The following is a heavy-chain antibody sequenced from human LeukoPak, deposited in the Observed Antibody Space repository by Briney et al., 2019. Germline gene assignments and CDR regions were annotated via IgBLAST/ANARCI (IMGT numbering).Heavy chain of an antibody. V-gene: IGHV1-69*13. CDR3: ARGPDSRNYYGSILSGYYYYMDV. D-gene: IGHD3-10*01. Sequence: ASVKVSCKASGGTFSSYAISWVRQAPGQGLEWMGGIIPIFGTANYAQKFQGRVTITADESTSTAYMELSSLRSEDTAVYYCARGPDSRNYYGSILSGYYYYMDVWGKGTTVTVSS. J-gene: IGHJ6*03. CDR1: GGTFSSYA. CDR2: IIPIFGTA.